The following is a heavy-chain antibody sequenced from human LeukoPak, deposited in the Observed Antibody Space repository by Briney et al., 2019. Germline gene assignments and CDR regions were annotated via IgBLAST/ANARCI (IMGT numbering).Heavy chain of an antibody. CDR1: GASSSSND. CDR3: AGGDSSSPTY. Sequence: SESLSLACTDPGASSSSNDWIWIRQLAGKGMEWIGRIYTSGSTTYNPSLKSRVTISVDTSKNQFSLKLSSVTAADTAVYYCAGGDSSSPTYWGQGTLVTVSS. CDR2: IYTSGST. V-gene: IGHV4-4*07. J-gene: IGHJ4*02. D-gene: IGHD6-13*01.